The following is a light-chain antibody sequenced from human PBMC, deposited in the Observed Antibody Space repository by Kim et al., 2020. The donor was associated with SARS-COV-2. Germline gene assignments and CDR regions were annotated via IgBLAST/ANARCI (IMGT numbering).Light chain of an antibody. CDR3: NSYTSTSTFV. CDR2: EVS. V-gene: IGLV2-18*02. CDR1: SRDVGTYNR. J-gene: IGLJ1*01. Sequence: GQSITIACTGTSRDVGTYNRVSWYQQPPGTAPKLLIYEVSQRPSGVPNRFSGSKSGNTASLTISGLQAADEADYFCNSYTSTSTFVFGTGTKVTVL.